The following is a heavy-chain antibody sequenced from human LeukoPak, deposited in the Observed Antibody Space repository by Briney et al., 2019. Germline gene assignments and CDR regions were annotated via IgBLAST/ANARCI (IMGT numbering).Heavy chain of an antibody. D-gene: IGHD3-22*01. CDR2: IIPIFGTA. V-gene: IGHV1-69*06. CDR1: GGTFSSYA. CDR3: AGTTYYYDSSGYYLARWGREPGDY. J-gene: IGHJ4*02. Sequence: ASVKVSCKASGGTFSSYAISWVRQAPGQGLEWMGGIIPIFGTANYAQKFQGRVTITADKSTSTAYMELSSLRSEDTAVYYCAGTTYYYDSSGYYLARWGREPGDYWGQGTLVTVSS.